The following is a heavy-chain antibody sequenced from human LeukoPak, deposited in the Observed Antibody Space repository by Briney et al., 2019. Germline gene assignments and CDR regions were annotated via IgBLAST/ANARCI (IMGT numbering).Heavy chain of an antibody. CDR1: GFTFSNYA. V-gene: IGHV3-48*02. Sequence: GGSLRLSCAASGFTFSNYAMSWVRQAPGKGLEWVSFISSSSSIIYYADSVKGRFTISRDNAKNSLYLEMNSLRDEDTAVYYCASQYSYDNSGYYPYDYWGQGTLVTVSS. J-gene: IGHJ4*02. D-gene: IGHD3-22*01. CDR2: ISSSSSII. CDR3: ASQYSYDNSGYYPYDY.